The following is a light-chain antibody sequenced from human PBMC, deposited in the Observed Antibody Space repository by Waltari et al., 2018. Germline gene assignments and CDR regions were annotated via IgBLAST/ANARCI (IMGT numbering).Light chain of an antibody. CDR3: AAWDDSLSGFYV. CDR2: RNN. CDR1: SSNIGSNY. V-gene: IGLV1-47*01. Sequence: QSVLTQPPSASGTPAQRVPISCSGSSSNIGSNYVYWYQQLPGTAPKPLIYRNNQRPSGVPDRFSGSKSGTSASLAISGLRSEDEADYYCAAWDDSLSGFYVFGTGTKVTVL. J-gene: IGLJ1*01.